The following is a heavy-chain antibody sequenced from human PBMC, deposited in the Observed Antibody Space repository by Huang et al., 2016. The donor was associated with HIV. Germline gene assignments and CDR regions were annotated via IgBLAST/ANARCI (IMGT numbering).Heavy chain of an antibody. CDR2: INHSGRT. J-gene: IGHJ4*02. Sequence: QVQLHQWGAGLLKPSETLSLTCAVYGGSFSGPNWTWIRPTPGTGLEWIGEINHSGRTKYSPSRKRRVTISLDTSKNQFSLRLRSVTAADTAVYYCARGRGDARGFLGLDFWGQGTLVTVSS. CDR3: ARGRGDARGFLGLDF. D-gene: IGHD3-16*01. V-gene: IGHV4-34*01. CDR1: GGSFSGPN.